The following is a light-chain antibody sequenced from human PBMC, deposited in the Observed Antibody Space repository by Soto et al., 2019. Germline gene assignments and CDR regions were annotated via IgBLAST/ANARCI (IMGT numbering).Light chain of an antibody. CDR3: AAWDDSLSGLVV. J-gene: IGLJ2*01. CDR1: SSNIGSNY. Sequence: QTVVTQPPSASGTPGQRVTISCSGSSSNIGSNYVYWYQQLQGTAPKPLIYRNNQRPSGVPDRFSGSKSGTSASLAIRGLRSEDEAYYYCAAWDDSLSGLVVFVGGTKVTVL. V-gene: IGLV1-47*01. CDR2: RNN.